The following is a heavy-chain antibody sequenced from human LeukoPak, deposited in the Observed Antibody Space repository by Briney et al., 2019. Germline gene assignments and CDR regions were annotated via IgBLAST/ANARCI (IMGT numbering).Heavy chain of an antibody. J-gene: IGHJ6*03. CDR2: IYYSGST. CDR1: GGSISSSSYY. V-gene: IGHV4-39*07. Sequence: SETLSLTCTVSGGSISSSSYYWGWIRQPPGKGLEWIGSIYYSGSTYYNPSLKSRVTISVDTSKNQFSLKLSSVTAADTAVYYCARGDYYYYMDVWGKGTTVTISS. CDR3: ARGDYYYYMDV.